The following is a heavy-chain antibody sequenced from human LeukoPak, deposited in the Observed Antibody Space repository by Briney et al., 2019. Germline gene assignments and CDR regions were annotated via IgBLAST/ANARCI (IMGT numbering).Heavy chain of an antibody. CDR2: INPNSGGT. D-gene: IGHD5-12*01. V-gene: IGHV1-2*02. J-gene: IGHJ5*02. Sequence: ASVKVSCKASGYTFTGYYMHWVRQAPGQGLEWMGWINPNSGGTNYAQKFQGRVTMTRDTSISTAYMELSRLRSDDTAVYYCARVGSRTPDSNWFDPWGQGTLVTVSS. CDR1: GYTFTGYY. CDR3: ARVGSRTPDSNWFDP.